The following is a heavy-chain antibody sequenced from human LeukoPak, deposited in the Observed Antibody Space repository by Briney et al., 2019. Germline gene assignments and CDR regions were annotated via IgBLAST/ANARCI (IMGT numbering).Heavy chain of an antibody. CDR1: GGSFSGYY. D-gene: IGHD1-26*01. CDR3: ARDRGLVGATRDYYYYYMDV. V-gene: IGHV4-34*01. CDR2: INHSGST. Sequence: SETLSLTCAVYGGSFSGYYWSWTRQPPGKGLEWIGEINHSGSTNYNPSLKSRVTISVDTSKNQFSLKLSSVTAADTAVYYCARDRGLVGATRDYYYYYMDVWGKGTTVTISS. J-gene: IGHJ6*03.